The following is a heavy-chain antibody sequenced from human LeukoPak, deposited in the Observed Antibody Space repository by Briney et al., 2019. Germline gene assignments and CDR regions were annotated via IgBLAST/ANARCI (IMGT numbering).Heavy chain of an antibody. Sequence: GGSLRLSCAASGCTFDAYAMYWVRQAPGKGLEWVSGSSWKGDIISYADSVKGRFTISRDNAKNSLYLNMISLGTEDTALYYCAKGSIGSYSLDAFDIWGQGTMVTVSS. CDR3: AKGSIGSYSLDAFDI. CDR1: GCTFDAYA. V-gene: IGHV3-9*01. CDR2: SSWKGDII. J-gene: IGHJ3*02. D-gene: IGHD1-26*01.